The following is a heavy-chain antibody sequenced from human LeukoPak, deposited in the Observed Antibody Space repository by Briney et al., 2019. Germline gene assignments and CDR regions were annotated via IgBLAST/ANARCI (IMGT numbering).Heavy chain of an antibody. V-gene: IGHV1-3*01. J-gene: IGHJ4*02. D-gene: IGHD6-19*01. CDR3: ARSIVYSSDSDGGYYFDY. CDR1: GYTFTSYG. CDR2: INAGNGNT. Sequence: GASVKVSCKASGYTFTSYGSSWVRQAPGQRLEWMGWINAGNGNTKFSQHFQGRVSITRDTSASTAYMELSYLRSEDTALYFCARSIVYSSDSDGGYYFDYWGQGTLVTVSS.